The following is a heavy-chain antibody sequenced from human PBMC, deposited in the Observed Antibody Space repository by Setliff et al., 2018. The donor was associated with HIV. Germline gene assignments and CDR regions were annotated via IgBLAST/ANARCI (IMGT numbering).Heavy chain of an antibody. Sequence: ETLSLSCAASGFTFTTYWMGWVRQAPGKGLEWVANIKQDGSERKYVDSVKGRFSISGDNAKNSMYLQMNSLRAEDTAIYYCVRDVKTYDIWGQGTMVTVSS. CDR3: VRDVKTYDI. CDR2: IKQDGSER. V-gene: IGHV3-7*05. CDR1: GFTFTTYW. J-gene: IGHJ3*02.